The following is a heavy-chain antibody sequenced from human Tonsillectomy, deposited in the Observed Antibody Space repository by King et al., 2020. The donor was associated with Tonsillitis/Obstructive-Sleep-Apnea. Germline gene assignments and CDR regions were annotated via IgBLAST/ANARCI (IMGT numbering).Heavy chain of an antibody. D-gene: IGHD5-24*01. CDR2: IGSIGGTT. Sequence: VQLVESGGGLVQPGGSLRLSCAASGFAFSTYAIHRVRQAPGKGDVSTIGSIGGTTYYANSVKGRFTXPRXNSKMGSLRAKDMTVYYCARLRYIWQQQXXXXXIXXXGXXXXGXRLXCLXXXXXGLPPGTLXXAHLWG. V-gene: IGHV3-64*01. J-gene: IGHJ6*01. CDR1: GFAFSTYA. CDR3: ARLRYIWQQQXXXXXIXXXGXXXXGXRLXCLXXXXXGLPPGTLXXAHL.